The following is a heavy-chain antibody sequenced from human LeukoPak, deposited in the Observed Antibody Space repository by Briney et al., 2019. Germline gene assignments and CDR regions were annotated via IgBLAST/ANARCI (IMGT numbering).Heavy chain of an antibody. V-gene: IGHV5-51*01. D-gene: IGHD3-22*01. CDR2: IYPGDSDT. CDR3: ARLSGDSSGSDAFDI. J-gene: IGHJ3*02. CDR1: RYSFTSYW. Sequence: GESLKISCKGSRYSFTSYWIGWVRQMPGKGLEWMGIIYPGDSDTRYSPSFQGQVTISADKSISTAYLQWSSLKASDTAMYYCARLSGDSSGSDAFDIWGQGTMVTVSS.